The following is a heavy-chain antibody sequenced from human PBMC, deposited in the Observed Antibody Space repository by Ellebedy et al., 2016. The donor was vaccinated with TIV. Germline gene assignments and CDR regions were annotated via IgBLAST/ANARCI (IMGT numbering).Heavy chain of an antibody. D-gene: IGHD3-10*01. V-gene: IGHV1-69*13. CDR1: GVTFSTNA. CDR3: AREGISGIFEH. Sequence: AASVKVSCKVSGVTFSTNAISWLRQAPGQGLEWMGAIVPIFAKSNYAQSFQGRVSITADESTTTAYMELRSLRSQDTALYFCAREGISGIFEHWGQGSLVTVSS. CDR2: IVPIFAKS. J-gene: IGHJ4*02.